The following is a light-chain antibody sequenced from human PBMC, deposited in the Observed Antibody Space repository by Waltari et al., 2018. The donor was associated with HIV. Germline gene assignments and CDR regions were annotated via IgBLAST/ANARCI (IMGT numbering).Light chain of an antibody. CDR1: SSDVGGYNY. V-gene: IGLV2-11*01. CDR3: CSYAGNYPVL. J-gene: IGLJ3*02. Sequence: QSALTQPRSVSGSPGQSVTISCTGTSSDVGGYNYASWYQQNPGKAPKFIIYDVTKRPSGVPDRFSGSKSGNTASLTISGLQAEEEADYYCCSYAGNYPVLFGGGTKLTVL. CDR2: DVT.